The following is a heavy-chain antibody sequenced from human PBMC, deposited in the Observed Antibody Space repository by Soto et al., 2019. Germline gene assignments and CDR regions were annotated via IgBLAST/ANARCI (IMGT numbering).Heavy chain of an antibody. Sequence: QVQLVQSGAEVKKPGSSVKVSCKASVGTFSSYAISWVRQAPGQGLEWMGGIIPIFGTANYAQKFQGRVTINADESTSTAYMELSSQRSEDTAVYYCARDTPPSSGLLQYWGQGTLVTVSS. CDR1: VGTFSSYA. CDR2: IIPIFGTA. V-gene: IGHV1-69*12. CDR3: ARDTPPSSGLLQY. J-gene: IGHJ4*02. D-gene: IGHD6-19*01.